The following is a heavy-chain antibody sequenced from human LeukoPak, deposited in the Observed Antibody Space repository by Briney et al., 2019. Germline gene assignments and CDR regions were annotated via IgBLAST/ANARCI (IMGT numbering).Heavy chain of an antibody. D-gene: IGHD6-19*01. V-gene: IGHV3-30-3*01. CDR1: GFTLSSSA. CDR2: ISHDGSNK. CDR3: ARDLGLWLVQSAFDI. J-gene: IGHJ3*02. Sequence: GGSLRLSCAASGFTLSSSAMHWVRQAPGRGLEWVAVISHDGSNKYYADSVKGRFTISRDNSKNTLYLQMNSLRAEDMAVYYCARDLGLWLVQSAFDIWGQGTMVTVSS.